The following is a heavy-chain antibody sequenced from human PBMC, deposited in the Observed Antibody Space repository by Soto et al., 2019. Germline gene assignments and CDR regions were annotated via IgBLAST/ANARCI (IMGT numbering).Heavy chain of an antibody. CDR1: GFTFSSYS. V-gene: IGHV3-48*02. Sequence: GGSLRLSCAASGFTFSSYSMNWVRQAPGKGLEWVSYISSSSSTIYYADSVKGRFTISRDNAKNSLYLQMNSLRDEDTAAYYCARSKWELLPLAYFDYWGQGTLVTVSS. CDR2: ISSSSSTI. CDR3: ARSKWELLPLAYFDY. J-gene: IGHJ4*02. D-gene: IGHD1-26*01.